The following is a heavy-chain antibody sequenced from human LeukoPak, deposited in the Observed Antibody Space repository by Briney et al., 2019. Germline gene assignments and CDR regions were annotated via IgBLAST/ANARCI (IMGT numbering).Heavy chain of an antibody. J-gene: IGHJ4*02. CDR1: GFTFSTYG. V-gene: IGHV3-30*03. Sequence: GGSLRLSCAASGFTFSTYGMHWVRQAPGKGLEWVAVISYDESNKYYADSVKGRFTISRDNSKNALYLQMNSLRTEDTAVYSCARGYCTSTSCYNDYWGQGTLVTVSS. D-gene: IGHD2-2*02. CDR3: ARGYCTSTSCYNDY. CDR2: ISYDESNK.